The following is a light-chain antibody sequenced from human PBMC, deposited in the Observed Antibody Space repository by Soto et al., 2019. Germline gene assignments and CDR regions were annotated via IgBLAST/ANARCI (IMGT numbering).Light chain of an antibody. CDR2: DAS. CDR1: QSLSSY. V-gene: IGKV3-20*01. J-gene: IGKJ3*01. Sequence: EIVLTQSPATVSLSPGERATLSCRASQSLSSYLAWYQQKPGQAPRLLIYDASNRANGIPGRFTGSGSGTDFTLTISRLEPEDFAVYYCQQYVSSPFTFGPGTKVDIK. CDR3: QQYVSSPFT.